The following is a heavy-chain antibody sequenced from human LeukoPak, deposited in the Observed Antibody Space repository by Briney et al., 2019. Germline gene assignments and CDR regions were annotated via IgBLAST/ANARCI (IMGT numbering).Heavy chain of an antibody. V-gene: IGHV4-34*01. D-gene: IGHD6-19*01. Sequence: SETLSLTCAVYGGSFSGYYWSWIRQPPGKGLEWIGEINHSGSTNYNPSLKSRVTISVDTSKNQFSLKLSSVTAADTAVYYCARGLYKQWLVPLPHWGQGTLVTVSS. CDR2: INHSGST. J-gene: IGHJ4*02. CDR1: GGSFSGYY. CDR3: ARGLYKQWLVPLPH.